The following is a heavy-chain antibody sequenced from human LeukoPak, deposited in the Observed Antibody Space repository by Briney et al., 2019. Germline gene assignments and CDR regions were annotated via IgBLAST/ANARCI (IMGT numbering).Heavy chain of an antibody. J-gene: IGHJ4*02. CDR3: ARASSRMVRGVITAFDY. D-gene: IGHD3-10*01. V-gene: IGHV1-2*02. CDR1: GYTFTGYY. CDR2: INPNSGGT. Sequence: ASVKVSCKASGYTFTGYYMHWVRQAPGQGPEWMGWINPNSGGTNYAQKFQGRVTMTRDTSISTAYMELSRLRSDDTAVYYCARASSRMVRGVITAFDYWGQGTLVTVSS.